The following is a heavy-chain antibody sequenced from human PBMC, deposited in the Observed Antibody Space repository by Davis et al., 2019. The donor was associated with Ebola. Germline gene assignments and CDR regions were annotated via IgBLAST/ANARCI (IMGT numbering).Heavy chain of an antibody. D-gene: IGHD6-19*01. CDR3: TRAGQVAVVLFDY. V-gene: IGHV3-73*01. Sequence: GESLKISCAASGFTFSGSAMHWVRQASGKGLEWVGRIRSKANSYATAYAASVKGRFTISRDDSKNTAYLQMNSLKTEDTAVYYCTRAGQVAVVLFDYWGQGTLVTVSS. J-gene: IGHJ4*02. CDR2: IRSKANSYAT. CDR1: GFTFSGSA.